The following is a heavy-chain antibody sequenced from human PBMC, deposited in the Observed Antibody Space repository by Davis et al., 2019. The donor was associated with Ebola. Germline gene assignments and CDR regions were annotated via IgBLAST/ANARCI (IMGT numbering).Heavy chain of an antibody. D-gene: IGHD2-2*01. J-gene: IGHJ6*02. V-gene: IGHV3-30-3*01. CDR2: ISYDGSNK. Sequence: GESLKISCAASGFTFSSYAMHWVRQAPGKGLEWVAVISYDGSNKYYADSVKGRFTISRDNSKNTLYLQMNSLRAEDTAVYYCARDRGGYCSSTSCYVGVWYYGMDVWGQGTTVTVSS. CDR3: ARDRGGYCSSTSCYVGVWYYGMDV. CDR1: GFTFSSYA.